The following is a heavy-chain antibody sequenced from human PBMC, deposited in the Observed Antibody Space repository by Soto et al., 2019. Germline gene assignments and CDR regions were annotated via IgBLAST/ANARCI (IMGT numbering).Heavy chain of an antibody. D-gene: IGHD3-22*01. CDR3: ARLSNTGWLRDAFDI. CDR2: IYYSGST. Sequence: SETLSLTCTVSGGSISSYYWSWIRQPPGKGLEWIGYIYYSGSTNYNPSLKSRVTISVDTSKNQFSLKLSSVTAADTAVYYCARLSNTGWLRDAFDIWGQGTMVTVSS. CDR1: GGSISSYY. V-gene: IGHV4-59*08. J-gene: IGHJ3*02.